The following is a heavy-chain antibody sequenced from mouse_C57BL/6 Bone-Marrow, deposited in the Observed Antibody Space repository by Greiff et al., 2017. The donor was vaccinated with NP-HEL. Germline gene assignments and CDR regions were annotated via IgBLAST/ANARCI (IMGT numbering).Heavy chain of an antibody. CDR2: ISGGGGNT. V-gene: IGHV5-9*01. J-gene: IGHJ1*03. Sequence: EVMLVESGGGLVKPGGSLKLSCAASGFTFSSYTMSWVRQTPEKRLEWVATISGGGGNTYYPDSVKGRFTISRDNAKNTLYLQMSSLRSEDTALYYCARHYYDYAHWYFDVWGTGTTVTVSS. CDR3: ARHYYDYAHWYFDV. CDR1: GFTFSSYT. D-gene: IGHD2-4*01.